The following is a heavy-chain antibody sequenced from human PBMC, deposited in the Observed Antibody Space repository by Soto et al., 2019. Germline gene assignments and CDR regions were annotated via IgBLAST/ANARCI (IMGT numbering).Heavy chain of an antibody. CDR3: ARDLGYCSSTSCRGALVYYGMDV. CDR1: EFTFSSYA. CDR2: ISYDGSNK. V-gene: IGHV3-30-3*01. D-gene: IGHD2-2*01. Sequence: GGSLRLSCAASEFTFSSYAMHWVRQAPGKGLEWVAVISYDGSNKYYADSVKGRFTISRDNSKNTLYLQMNSLRAEDTAVYYCARDLGYCSSTSCRGALVYYGMDVWGQGTTVTVSS. J-gene: IGHJ6*02.